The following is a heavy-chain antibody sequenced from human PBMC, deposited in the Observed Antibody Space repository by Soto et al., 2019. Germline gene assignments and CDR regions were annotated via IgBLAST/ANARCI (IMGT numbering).Heavy chain of an antibody. CDR3: ARARLRAVYAFDF. CDR2: TAYTGNT. CDR1: GGSITSYH. J-gene: IGHJ3*01. V-gene: IGHV4-59*12. Sequence: SETLSLTCVVSGGSITSYHWSWIRQFPGKGLEWIAYTAYTGNTNYNPSLKSRLTISIDTSKNQFSLKLSSVTAADTAMYYCARARLRAVYAFDFWGQGTMVTVAS. D-gene: IGHD4-17*01.